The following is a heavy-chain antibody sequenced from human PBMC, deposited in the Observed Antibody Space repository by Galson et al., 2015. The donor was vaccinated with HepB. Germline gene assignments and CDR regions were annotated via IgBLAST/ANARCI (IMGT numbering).Heavy chain of an antibody. CDR1: GFTFSSYS. V-gene: IGHV3-21*01. CDR3: AREEGAGPESDYYYYGMDV. CDR2: ISSSSSYI. D-gene: IGHD3-16*01. J-gene: IGHJ6*02. Sequence: SLRLSCAASGFTFSSYSMNWVRQAPGKGLEWVSSISSSSSYIYYADSVKGRFTISRDNAKNSLYLQMNSLRAEDTAVYYCAREEGAGPESDYYYYGMDVWGQGTTVTVSS.